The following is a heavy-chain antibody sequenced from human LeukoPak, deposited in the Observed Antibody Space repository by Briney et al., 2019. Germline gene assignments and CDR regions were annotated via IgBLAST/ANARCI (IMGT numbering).Heavy chain of an antibody. CDR1: GFTFSSYG. V-gene: IGHV3-30*02. D-gene: IGHD6-19*01. CDR2: IPYDGSNK. CDR3: ARDAARQWLASSVLSYFDY. Sequence: SGGSLRLSCAASGFTFSSYGMHWVRQAPGKGLEWVASIPYDGSNKYYADSVKGRLTISRDNSKNTPYLQMNSLRSDDTAVYYCARDAARQWLASSVLSYFDYWGQGTLVTVSS. J-gene: IGHJ4*02.